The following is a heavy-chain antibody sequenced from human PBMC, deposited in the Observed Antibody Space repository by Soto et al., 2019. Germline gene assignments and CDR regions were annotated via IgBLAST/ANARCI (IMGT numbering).Heavy chain of an antibody. Sequence: PGGSLRLSCAASEFIFSDYGMHWVRQAPGKGLEWVAVIWSDGSNEHYGDSVKGRFTISRDNSKNTLYLQMNSLRAEDTAVYYCARDDSNLGNAFDMWGQGTLVTVSS. CDR2: IWSDGSNE. D-gene: IGHD3-22*01. CDR3: ARDDSNLGNAFDM. CDR1: EFIFSDYG. V-gene: IGHV3-33*01. J-gene: IGHJ3*02.